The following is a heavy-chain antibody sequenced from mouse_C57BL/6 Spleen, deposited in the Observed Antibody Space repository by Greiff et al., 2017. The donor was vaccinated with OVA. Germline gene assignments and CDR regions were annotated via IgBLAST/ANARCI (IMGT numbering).Heavy chain of an antibody. CDR2: IYPRDGST. CDR1: GYTFTSYD. CDR3: ARFGDDGYYGGY. D-gene: IGHD2-3*01. Sequence: VQLQQSGPELVKPGASVKLSCKASGYTFTSYDINWVKQRPGQGLEWIGWIYPRDGSTTYNEKFKGKATLTVDTSSSTAYMELHSLTSEDSAVYFCARFGDDGYYGGYWGQGTTLTVSS. V-gene: IGHV1-85*01. J-gene: IGHJ2*01.